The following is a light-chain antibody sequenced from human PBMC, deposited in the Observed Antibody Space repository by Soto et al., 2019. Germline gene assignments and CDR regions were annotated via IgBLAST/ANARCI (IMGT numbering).Light chain of an antibody. J-gene: IGLJ1*01. Sequence: QSVLTQPASVSGSPGQSITISCTGTSSEVGAYNYDSWYQQYPGEAPKVIIYDVSHRPAGVSNRFSGSKSGNTASLTISGLQTQDEADYFCSSYTTATNYVFGTGTKVTVL. V-gene: IGLV2-14*01. CDR1: SSEVGAYNY. CDR2: DVS. CDR3: SSYTTATNYV.